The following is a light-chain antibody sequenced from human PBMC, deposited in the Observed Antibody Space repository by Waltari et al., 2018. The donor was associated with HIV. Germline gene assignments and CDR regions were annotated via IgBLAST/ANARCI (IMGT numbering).Light chain of an antibody. V-gene: IGLV3-1*01. CDR3: QAGDSSAVV. J-gene: IGLJ2*01. Sequence: SYELTQPPSVSVSPGQTATITCSGEKLGDKYVSWYQQRPGQSPVLVIYQDTGRPSGIPERLSRSISGNTATLPSGGAQARDEAGYYCQAGDSSAVVFGGGTKQAVL. CDR1: KLGDKY. CDR2: QDT.